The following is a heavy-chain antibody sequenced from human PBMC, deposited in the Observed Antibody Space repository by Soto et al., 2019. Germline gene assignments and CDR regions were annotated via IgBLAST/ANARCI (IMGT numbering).Heavy chain of an antibody. Sequence: QLXXXXSGPGXVXXXXXXALTXXVSSGSISSSGYYWDWIRQPPGKGLEWIGSIDRSATTYYNPSLKGRVTMSVDTSKNQFSLRLTSVSAADTAVYYCARQVSYSDSLRNYFDKWGQGTLVTVSS. J-gene: IGHJ4*02. V-gene: IGHV4-39*01. CDR2: IDRSATT. CDR1: SGSISSSGYY. CDR3: ARQVSYSDSLRNYFDK. D-gene: IGHD3-3*01.